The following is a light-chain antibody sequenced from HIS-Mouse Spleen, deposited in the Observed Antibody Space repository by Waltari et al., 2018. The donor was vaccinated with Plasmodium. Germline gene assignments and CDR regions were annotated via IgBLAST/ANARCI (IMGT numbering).Light chain of an antibody. J-gene: IGLJ3*02. CDR3: CSYAGSSTNWV. CDR1: SSDFGRYNL. Sequence: QSALTQPASVSGSPGQSITISCTGTSSDFGRYNLVSWYQQHPGKAPKSMIYEGSKRPAGVSNRFSGSKSGNTASLTISGLQAEDEADYYCCSYAGSSTNWVFGGGTKLIVL. CDR2: EGS. V-gene: IGLV2-23*01.